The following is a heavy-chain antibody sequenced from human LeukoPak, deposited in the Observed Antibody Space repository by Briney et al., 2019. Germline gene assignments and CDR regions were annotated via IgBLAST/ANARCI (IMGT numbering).Heavy chain of an antibody. V-gene: IGHV4-59*01. CDR1: GGPIGSYY. CDR2: IHYSGST. CDR3: ARVYSSGWYGGFFDY. Sequence: SETLSLTCTVSGGPIGSYYWSWIRQPPGKGLEWIGYIHYSGSTNSNPSLKSRVTISVDTSKTQFSLKLSSVTAADTAVYYCARVYSSGWYGGFFDYWGQGTLVTVSS. D-gene: IGHD6-19*01. J-gene: IGHJ4*02.